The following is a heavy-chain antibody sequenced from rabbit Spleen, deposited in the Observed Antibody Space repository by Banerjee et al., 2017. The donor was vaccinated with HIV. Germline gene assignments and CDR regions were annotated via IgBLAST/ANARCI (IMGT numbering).Heavy chain of an antibody. Sequence: QEQLEESGGGLVKPGASLTLTCKASGSSFSSGYYISWVRQAPGKGLEWIGCIGTGSGSTWYANWAKGRFTISKTSSTTVTLQMTSLTAADTATYFCVRGGASTNGYPNLWGPGTLVTVS. CDR2: IGTGSGST. CDR3: VRGGASTNGYPNL. J-gene: IGHJ4*01. D-gene: IGHD1-1*01. V-gene: IGHV1S45*01. CDR1: GSSFSSGYY.